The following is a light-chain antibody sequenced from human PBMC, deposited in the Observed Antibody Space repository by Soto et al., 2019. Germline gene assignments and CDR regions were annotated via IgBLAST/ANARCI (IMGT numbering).Light chain of an antibody. CDR2: GNN. Sequence: QSVLTQPPSVSGAPWQRVTISCTGSSANIGAAYNVDWYQQLPVTAPKLLIYGNNNRPSGVPPRFSGSKSGNTASLTISGLQAEDEADYYCSSYTTSSTRGFGTGTKVTVL. CDR1: SANIGAAYN. CDR3: SSYTTSSTRG. J-gene: IGLJ1*01. V-gene: IGLV1-40*01.